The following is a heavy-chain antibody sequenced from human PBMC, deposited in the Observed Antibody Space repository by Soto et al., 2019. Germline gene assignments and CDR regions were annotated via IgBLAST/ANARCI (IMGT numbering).Heavy chain of an antibody. CDR1: GYTFTSYG. V-gene: IGHV1-18*01. Sequence: VSCKAYGYTFTSYGISWVRQAPGQGLEWRGWISAYNGNTNYAQKLQGRVTMTTDTSTSTAYMELRSLRSDDTAVYYCARGGAYGDSGGWYYYYMVVRGKGTTVNVAS. J-gene: IGHJ6*03. D-gene: IGHD4-17*01. CDR2: ISAYNGNT. CDR3: ARGGAYGDSGGWYYYYMVV.